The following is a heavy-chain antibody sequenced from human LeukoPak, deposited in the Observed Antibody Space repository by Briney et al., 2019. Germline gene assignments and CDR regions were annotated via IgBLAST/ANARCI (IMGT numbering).Heavy chain of an antibody. CDR1: GFTFSSYG. Sequence: GGSLRLSCAASGFTFSSYGMHWVRQAPGKGLEWVAVISYDGSNKYYADSVKGRFTISRDNSKNTLYLQMNSLRAEDTAVYYCAKDSYYYDSSGYLNWGQGTLVTVCS. J-gene: IGHJ4*02. D-gene: IGHD3-22*01. CDR3: AKDSYYYDSSGYLN. CDR2: ISYDGSNK. V-gene: IGHV3-30*18.